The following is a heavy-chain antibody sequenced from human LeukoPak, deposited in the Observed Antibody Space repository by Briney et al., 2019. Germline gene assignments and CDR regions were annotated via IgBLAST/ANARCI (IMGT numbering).Heavy chain of an antibody. V-gene: IGHV3-53*01. CDR3: ARDSRTTELDY. D-gene: IGHD1-1*01. Sequence: PGGSLRLSCAASGFTFSSYWMSWVRQAPGKGLEWVSVIYSGGSTYYADSVKGRFTISRDNSKNTLYLQMNSLRAEDMAVYYCARDSRTTELDYWGQGTLVTVSS. CDR2: IYSGGST. J-gene: IGHJ4*02. CDR1: GFTFSSYW.